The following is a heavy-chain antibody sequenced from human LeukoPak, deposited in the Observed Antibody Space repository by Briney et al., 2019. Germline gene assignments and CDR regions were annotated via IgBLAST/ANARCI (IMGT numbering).Heavy chain of an antibody. J-gene: IGHJ3*02. CDR3: ARREGYYESSGYRSLGDAFDI. CDR2: IYYSGST. CDR1: GGSISSYY. V-gene: IGHV4-59*08. D-gene: IGHD3-22*01. Sequence: SETLSLSCTVSGGSISSYYWSWIRQPPGKGLEWIWYIYYSGSTNYNPSLKSRVTISVDTSKNPFSLKLSSVTAADTAVYYCARREGYYESSGYRSLGDAFDIWGQGTMVTVSS.